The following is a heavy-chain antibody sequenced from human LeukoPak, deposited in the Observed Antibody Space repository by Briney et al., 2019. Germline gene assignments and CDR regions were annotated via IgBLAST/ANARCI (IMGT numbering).Heavy chain of an antibody. CDR3: ARGPAMGYYSYYGMDV. V-gene: IGHV4-31*03. CDR2: IYYSVGT. D-gene: IGHD5-18*01. J-gene: IGHJ6*01. Sequence: SETLSLTCTVSGGSICSGGYYWSWIRQHPGKGLEWIGYIYYSVGTYSNPSLKSRVTISVDTSKNQFSLKLSSVTAAETAVYYCARGPAMGYYSYYGMDVCGQRTTVTVPS. CDR1: GGSICSGGYY.